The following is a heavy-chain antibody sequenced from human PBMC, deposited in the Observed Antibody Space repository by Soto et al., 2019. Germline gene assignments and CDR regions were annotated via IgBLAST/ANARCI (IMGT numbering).Heavy chain of an antibody. CDR3: TTAFEAPDY. CDR2: ITSKADGGTT. D-gene: IGHD6-6*01. V-gene: IGHV3-15*01. Sequence: EVQLVESGGGLVKPGGSLRLSCTASGLSFSNAWMSWVRQFPGKGLEWVGRITSKADGGTTDLAAPVKGRFTISRDDSKNPLYLQLNSLKTEDTAVYSCTTAFEAPDYWGQGTLVTISS. J-gene: IGHJ4*02. CDR1: GLSFSNAW.